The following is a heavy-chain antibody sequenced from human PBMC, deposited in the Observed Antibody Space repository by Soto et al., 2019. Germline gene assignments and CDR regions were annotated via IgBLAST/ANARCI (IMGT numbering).Heavy chain of an antibody. V-gene: IGHV3-23*01. CDR2: ISGSGGAS. Sequence: EVQLLESGGGLVQPGGSLRLSCVGSGFTFSRYVMSWVRQAPGKGLEWVSVISGSGGASYYADSVKGRFTISRDNSKNTLYLEMKSLGAGDTAVYYCARPDGDYCYNHIDVWGRGTTVTVSS. D-gene: IGHD3-10*01. J-gene: IGHJ6*03. CDR1: GFTFSRYV. CDR3: ARPDGDYCYNHIDV.